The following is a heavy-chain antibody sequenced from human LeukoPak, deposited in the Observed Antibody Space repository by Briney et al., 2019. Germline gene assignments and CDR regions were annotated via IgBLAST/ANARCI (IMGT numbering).Heavy chain of an antibody. V-gene: IGHV4-34*01. D-gene: IGHD1-26*01. Sequence: SETLSLTCAVYGGSFSGYYWSWIRQPPGKGLEWIGEINHSGSTNYNPSLKSRVTISLDTSKNQFSLKLSSVTAADTAVYYCARGVNSGYFDYCGQGTLVTVSS. CDR1: GGSFSGYY. CDR2: INHSGST. J-gene: IGHJ4*02. CDR3: ARGVNSGYFDY.